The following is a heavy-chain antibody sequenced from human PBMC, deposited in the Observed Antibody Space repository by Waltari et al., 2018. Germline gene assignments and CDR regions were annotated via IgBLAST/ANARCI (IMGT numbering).Heavy chain of an antibody. J-gene: IGHJ3*01. CDR2: VSYNGAT. D-gene: IGHD5-12*01. CDR3: ATYIGASIGTAAFDV. V-gene: IGHV4-39*02. CDR1: GGSITSNRHY. Sequence: QLQLQESGPGLGKPSETLSLTCNVSGGSITSNRHYWAWIRQPPGQGLEWIATVSYNGATYSSPSLKSRVTVSRDTPKNHLSLKLGSVTAADTAVYYCATYIGASIGTAAFDVWGQGTMVTVSS.